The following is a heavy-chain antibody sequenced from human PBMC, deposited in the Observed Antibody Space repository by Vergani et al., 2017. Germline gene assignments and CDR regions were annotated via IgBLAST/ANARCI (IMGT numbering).Heavy chain of an antibody. J-gene: IGHJ6*02. CDR3: GAPAPDGSGKSTCYGMDV. V-gene: IGHV1-46*01. D-gene: IGHD3-10*01. CDR2: INPSGGST. CDR1: GYTFTNYY. Sequence: QVQLVQSGAEVKKPGASVTVSCKTSGYTFTNYYIHWVRQAPGQGLEWMGIINPSGGSTTYAQQFPDRLTMTRDTSTSAVYMELSSLRSEDTAVYYCGAPAPDGSGKSTCYGMDVWGQGTMVTVSS.